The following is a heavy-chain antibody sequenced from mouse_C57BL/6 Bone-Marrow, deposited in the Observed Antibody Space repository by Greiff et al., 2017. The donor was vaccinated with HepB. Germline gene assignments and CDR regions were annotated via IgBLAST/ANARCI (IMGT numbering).Heavy chain of an antibody. J-gene: IGHJ4*01. V-gene: IGHV1-54*01. CDR1: GYAFTNYL. CDR2: INPGSGGT. CDR3: RQLRLRYAVDY. D-gene: IGHD3-2*02. Sequence: QVQLQQSGAELVRPGTSVKVSCKASGYAFTNYLIEWVKQRPGQGLEWIGVINPGSGGTNYNEKFKGKATLTAEKSSSTAYMQLSSLTSEDSAVYFCRQLRLRYAVDYWGQGTSVTVSS.